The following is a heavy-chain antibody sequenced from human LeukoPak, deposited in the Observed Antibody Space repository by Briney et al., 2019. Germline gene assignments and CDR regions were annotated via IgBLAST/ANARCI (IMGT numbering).Heavy chain of an antibody. Sequence: SVKVSCKASGYTFTGYYMHWVRQAPGQGLEWMGGIIPLFDTTNSAQKFQGRVTITADESTSTVYMELRSLRFEDTAIYFCARSAVSGTYAFDLWGQGTLVTVSS. CDR2: IIPLFDTT. CDR1: GYTFTGYY. V-gene: IGHV1-69*13. D-gene: IGHD6-19*01. J-gene: IGHJ3*01. CDR3: ARSAVSGTYAFDL.